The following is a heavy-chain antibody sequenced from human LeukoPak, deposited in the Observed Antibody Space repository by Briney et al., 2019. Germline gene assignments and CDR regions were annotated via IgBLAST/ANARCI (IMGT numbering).Heavy chain of an antibody. V-gene: IGHV3-33*01. Sequence: GGSLRLSCAASGFTFSSYGMHWVRQAPGKGLEWVAVIWYDGSNKYYADSVKGRFTISRDNSKNTLYLQMNSLRAEDTAVYYCARVRSSGWYDAFDIWGQGTMVTVSP. CDR3: ARVRSSGWYDAFDI. J-gene: IGHJ3*02. D-gene: IGHD6-19*01. CDR1: GFTFSSYG. CDR2: IWYDGSNK.